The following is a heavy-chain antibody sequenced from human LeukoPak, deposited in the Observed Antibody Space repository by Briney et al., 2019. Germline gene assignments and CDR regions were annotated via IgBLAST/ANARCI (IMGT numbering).Heavy chain of an antibody. D-gene: IGHD3-10*01. Sequence: SETLSLTCTVSGGSISSSSYYWGWIRQPPGKGLEWIGSIYYSGSTYYNPSLKSRVTISVDTSKNQFSLKLSSVTAADTAVYYCARDSYYYGSGSALGVDPWGQGTLVTVSS. V-gene: IGHV4-39*07. CDR3: ARDSYYYGSGSALGVDP. J-gene: IGHJ5*02. CDR1: GGSISSSSYY. CDR2: IYYSGST.